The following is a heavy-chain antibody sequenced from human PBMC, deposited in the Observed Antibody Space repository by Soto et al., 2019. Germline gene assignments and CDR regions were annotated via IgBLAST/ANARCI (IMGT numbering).Heavy chain of an antibody. D-gene: IGHD3-9*01. CDR3: ARVDYDILTGYYMASFDY. Sequence: QVQLVQSGAEVKKPGASVKVSCKASGYTFTSYGISWVRQAPGQGLEWMGWISAYNGNTNYAQKLQGRVTMTTDTSTRTAYMELRSLRSDDTAVYYCARVDYDILTGYYMASFDYWGQGTLVTVSS. V-gene: IGHV1-18*01. CDR1: GYTFTSYG. CDR2: ISAYNGNT. J-gene: IGHJ4*02.